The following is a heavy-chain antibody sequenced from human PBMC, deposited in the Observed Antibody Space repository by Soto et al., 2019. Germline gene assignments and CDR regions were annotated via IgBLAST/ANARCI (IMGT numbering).Heavy chain of an antibody. D-gene: IGHD3-10*01. Sequence: GESLKISCKGSGYSFTSYWIGWVRQMPGKGLEWMGIIYPGDSDTRYSPSFQGQVTISADKSISTAYLQWSSLKASDTAMYYCARHQITMVRGVILGGMDVWGQGTTVTV. CDR3: ARHQITMVRGVILGGMDV. CDR1: GYSFTSYW. CDR2: IYPGDSDT. V-gene: IGHV5-51*01. J-gene: IGHJ6*02.